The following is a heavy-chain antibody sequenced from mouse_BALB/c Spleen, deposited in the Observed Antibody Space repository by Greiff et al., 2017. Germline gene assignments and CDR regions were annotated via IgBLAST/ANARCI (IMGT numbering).Heavy chain of an antibody. Sequence: EVQLQQSGPGLVKPSQSLSLTCTVTGYSITSDYAWNWIRQFPGNKLEWMGYISYSGSTSYNPSLKSRISITRDTSKNQFFLQLNSVTTEDTATYYCARGYDGTPFAYWGQGTLVTVSA. CDR1: GYSITSDYA. CDR3: ARGYDGTPFAY. D-gene: IGHD2-14*01. J-gene: IGHJ3*01. CDR2: ISYSGST. V-gene: IGHV3-2*02.